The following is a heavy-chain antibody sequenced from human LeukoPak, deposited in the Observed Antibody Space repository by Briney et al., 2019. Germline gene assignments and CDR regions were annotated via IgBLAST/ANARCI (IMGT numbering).Heavy chain of an antibody. CDR3: ARARPDSRYYYDSSGLLFDP. Sequence: PGGSLRLSCAASGFTVSSNYMSWVRQAPGKGLEWVSVIYSGGSTYYADSVKGRFTISRHNSKNTLYLQMNSLGAEDTAVYYCARARPDSRYYYDSSGLLFDPWGQGTLVTVSS. CDR2: IYSGGST. J-gene: IGHJ5*02. CDR1: GFTVSSNY. D-gene: IGHD3-22*01. V-gene: IGHV3-53*04.